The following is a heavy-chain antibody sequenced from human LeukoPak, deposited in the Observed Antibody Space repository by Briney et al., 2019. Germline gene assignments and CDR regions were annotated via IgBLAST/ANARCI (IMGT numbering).Heavy chain of an antibody. J-gene: IGHJ5*02. V-gene: IGHV4-30-4*01. D-gene: IGHD3-3*01. Sequence: SETLSLTCTVSGGSISSGDYYWSWIRQPPGKGLEWIGYIYYSGSTYYNPSLKSRVTISVDTSKNQFSLKLSSVTAADTAVYYCASLYDFWSGYSNWFDPWSQGTLVTVSS. CDR3: ASLYDFWSGYSNWFDP. CDR1: GGSISSGDYY. CDR2: IYYSGST.